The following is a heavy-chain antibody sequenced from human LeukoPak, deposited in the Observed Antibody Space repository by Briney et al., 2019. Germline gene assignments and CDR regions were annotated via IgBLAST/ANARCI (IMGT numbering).Heavy chain of an antibody. D-gene: IGHD1-26*01. V-gene: IGHV3-74*01. CDR3: ARDRVGRGEFN. J-gene: IGHJ4*02. Sequence: GGSLRLSCAASGFTVSSNYMNWVRQAPGKGLFWVSRINSDGSTTSYADSVKGRFTISRDNAKNTLYLQMSSLRAEDTAVYYCARDRVGRGEFNWGQGTLVTVSS. CDR2: INSDGSTT. CDR1: GFTVSSNY.